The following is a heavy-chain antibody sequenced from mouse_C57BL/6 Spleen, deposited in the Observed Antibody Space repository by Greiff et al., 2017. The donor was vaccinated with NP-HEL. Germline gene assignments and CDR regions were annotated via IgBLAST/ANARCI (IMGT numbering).Heavy chain of an antibody. J-gene: IGHJ3*01. CDR1: GFTFSDYG. D-gene: IGHD2-4*01. CDR3: ARRYYDPAWFAY. CDR2: ISSGSSTI. V-gene: IGHV5-17*01. Sequence: DVKLVESGGGLVKPGGSLKLSCAASGFTFSDYGMHWVRQAPEKGLEWVAYISSGSSTIYYADTVKGRFTISRDNAKNTLFLQMTSLRSEDTAMYYCARRYYDPAWFAYWGQGTLVTVSA.